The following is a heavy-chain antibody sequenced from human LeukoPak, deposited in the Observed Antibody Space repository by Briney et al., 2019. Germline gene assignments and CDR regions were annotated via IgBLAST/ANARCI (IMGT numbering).Heavy chain of an antibody. CDR3: ARFWGLGLSRGPSGMDV. CDR1: GGSISGGHYY. V-gene: IGHV4-31*03. CDR2: VYDSEST. J-gene: IGHJ6*02. Sequence: SETLSLTCSVSGGSISGGHYYWSWIRQHPGKGLEWIGYVYDSESTHYNPSLKSRVTMSVDTSKNQFSLKLSSVTAADTAVYYCARFWGLGLSRGPSGMDVWGQGTTVTVPS. D-gene: IGHD3-10*01.